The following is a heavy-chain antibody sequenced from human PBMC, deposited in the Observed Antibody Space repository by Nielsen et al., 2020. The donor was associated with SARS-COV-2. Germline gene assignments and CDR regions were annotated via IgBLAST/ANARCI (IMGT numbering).Heavy chain of an antibody. V-gene: IGHV1-24*01. CDR1: GYTLTELS. D-gene: IGHD4-11*01. Sequence: ASVKVSCKVSGYTLTELSMHWVRQAPGKGLEWMGGFDPEDGETIYAQKFQGRVTMTEDTSTDTAYMELSSLRSEDTAVYYCATDLVQYPPWGYWGQGTLVTVSS. CDR3: ATDLVQYPPWGY. CDR2: FDPEDGET. J-gene: IGHJ4*02.